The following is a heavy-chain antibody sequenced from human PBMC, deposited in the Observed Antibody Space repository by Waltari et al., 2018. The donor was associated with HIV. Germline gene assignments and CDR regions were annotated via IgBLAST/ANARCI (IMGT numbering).Heavy chain of an antibody. J-gene: IGHJ4*02. Sequence: QVQLVASGGGVVQPGRSLRISCAASGFTFNSYAMHWVRQAPGKGLEWVAVISYDGGNKYYADSVKGRFTISRDNSKNTLYLQMNSLRAEDTAVYYCARGGSGWTPVYWGQGTLVTVSS. CDR1: GFTFNSYA. CDR3: ARGGSGWTPVY. D-gene: IGHD6-19*01. CDR2: ISYDGGNK. V-gene: IGHV3-30-3*01.